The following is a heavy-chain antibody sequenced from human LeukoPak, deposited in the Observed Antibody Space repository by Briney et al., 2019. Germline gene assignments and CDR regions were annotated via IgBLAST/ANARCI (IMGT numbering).Heavy chain of an antibody. V-gene: IGHV4-34*01. Sequence: SETLSLTCAVYGGSFRGYYWSWIRQPPGNGLEWIGEINHSGSTNYNPSLKSRVTISVDTSKNQFSLKLSSVTAADTAVYYCARARLYYDFWSGYHRVFDYWGQGTPVTVSS. CDR2: INHSGST. CDR1: GGSFRGYY. J-gene: IGHJ4*02. CDR3: ARARLYYDFWSGYHRVFDY. D-gene: IGHD3-3*01.